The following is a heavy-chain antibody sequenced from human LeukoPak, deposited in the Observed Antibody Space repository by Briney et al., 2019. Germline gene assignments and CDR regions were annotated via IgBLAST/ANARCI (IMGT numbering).Heavy chain of an antibody. CDR2: IRYDGSNK. J-gene: IGHJ4*02. Sequence: PGGSLRLSCAASGFTFSSYAMHWVRQAPGKGLEWVAFIRYDGSNKYYADSVKGRFTISRDNSKNTLYLQMNSLRAEDTAVYYCAKDVGYDSSGYSIDYFDYWGQGTLVTVSS. V-gene: IGHV3-30*02. D-gene: IGHD3-22*01. CDR3: AKDVGYDSSGYSIDYFDY. CDR1: GFTFSSYA.